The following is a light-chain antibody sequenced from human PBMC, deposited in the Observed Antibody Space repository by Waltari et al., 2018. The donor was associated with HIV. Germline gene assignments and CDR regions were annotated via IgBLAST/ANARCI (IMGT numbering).Light chain of an antibody. CDR3: QIWDSSTVV. V-gene: IGLV3-9*01. CDR2: RDN. J-gene: IGLJ2*01. Sequence: SYELAQPLSVSVALGQTARITGGGNSIGSKSEHWYQQRPGQAPVLVIYRDNNRPSGIPERFSGSSSGNTATLTISRAQAGDESDYYCQIWDSSTVVFGGGTKLTVL. CDR1: SIGSKS.